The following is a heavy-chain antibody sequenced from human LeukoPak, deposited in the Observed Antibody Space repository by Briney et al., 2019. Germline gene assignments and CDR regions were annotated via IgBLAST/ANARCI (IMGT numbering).Heavy chain of an antibody. V-gene: IGHV3-30*01. Sequence: GRSLRLSCAASGFTFSTYAMHWVRQAPGKGLGWVSIISSGGSYEYYADSVKGRFTISRDNSKNTLYLQLNSLRAEDTAVYSCASDSTYYYASGSSGPHYFDNWGQGTLVTVSS. CDR1: GFTFSTYA. CDR3: ASDSTYYYASGSSGPHYFDN. D-gene: IGHD3-10*01. J-gene: IGHJ4*02. CDR2: ISSGGSYE.